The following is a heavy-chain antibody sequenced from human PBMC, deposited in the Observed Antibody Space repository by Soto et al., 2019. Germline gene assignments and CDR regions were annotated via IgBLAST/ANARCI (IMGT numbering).Heavy chain of an antibody. V-gene: IGHV1-18*01. J-gene: IGHJ6*02. CDR1: GYTFTSYG. Sequence: QVQLVQSGGEVKKPGASVKLSCTASGYTFTSYGISWVRQAPGQGLEWMGWISAYNGKTNYAQNVQGRVTMTTDTTTRAAYMHLRSLRSDDTAVYYCARVGDVNYYHGMDVWGQGTTVTVSS. CDR2: ISAYNGKT. CDR3: ARVGDVNYYHGMDV.